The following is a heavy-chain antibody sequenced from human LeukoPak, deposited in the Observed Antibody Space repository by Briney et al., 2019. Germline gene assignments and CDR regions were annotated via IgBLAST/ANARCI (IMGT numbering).Heavy chain of an antibody. V-gene: IGHV3-23*01. Sequence: PGGSLRLSCAASGFTFSSYAMSWVRQAPGKGLEWGSAISGSGGSTYYADSVKGRFTISRDNSKNTLYLQMNSLRAEDTAVYYCAKGRHIVVVTAPDYWGQGTLVTVSS. CDR1: GFTFSSYA. J-gene: IGHJ4*02. CDR3: AKGRHIVVVTAPDY. D-gene: IGHD2-21*02. CDR2: ISGSGGST.